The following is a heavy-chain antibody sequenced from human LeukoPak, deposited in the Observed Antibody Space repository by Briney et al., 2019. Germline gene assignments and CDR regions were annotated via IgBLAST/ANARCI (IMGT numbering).Heavy chain of an antibody. J-gene: IGHJ5*02. D-gene: IGHD3-16*02. CDR2: INPSGSST. CDR1: GYRFTSHY. Sequence: ASVKVSCKASGYRFTSHYMHWVRQDPGQGLEWLGLINPSGSSTLYAQKFQGRVTMTRDMSTTTDYMELSSLRSEDTAVYYCARDNSVGDIAWWFDPWGQGTLVTVSS. V-gene: IGHV1-46*01. CDR3: ARDNSVGDIAWWFDP.